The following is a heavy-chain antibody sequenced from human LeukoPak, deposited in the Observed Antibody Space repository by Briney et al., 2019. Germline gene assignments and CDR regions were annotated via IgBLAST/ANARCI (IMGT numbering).Heavy chain of an antibody. CDR2: IYHSGST. D-gene: IGHD3-9*01. CDR3: ARAPLRFDILTGYHNQAYGMDV. V-gene: IGHV4-30-2*01. J-gene: IGHJ6*02. Sequence: SETLSLTCTVSGGSISSGGYYWSWIRQPPGKGLEWIGYIYHSGSTYYNPSLKSRVTISVDRSKNQFSLKLSSVTAADTAVYYCARAPLRFDILTGYHNQAYGMDVWGQGTTVTVSS. CDR1: GGSISSGGYY.